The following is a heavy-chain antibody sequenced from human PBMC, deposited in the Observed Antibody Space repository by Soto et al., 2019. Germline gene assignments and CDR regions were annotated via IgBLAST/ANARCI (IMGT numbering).Heavy chain of an antibody. J-gene: IGHJ4*02. CDR3: ARDPSIVGATYFDY. V-gene: IGHV4-59*01. CDR1: GGSISSYY. D-gene: IGHD1-26*01. Sequence: SETLSLTCTVSGGSISSYYWSWIWQPPGKGLEWIGYIYYSGSTNYNPSLKSRVTISVDTSKNQFSLKLSSVTAADTAVYYCARDPSIVGATYFDYWGQGTLVTVSS. CDR2: IYYSGST.